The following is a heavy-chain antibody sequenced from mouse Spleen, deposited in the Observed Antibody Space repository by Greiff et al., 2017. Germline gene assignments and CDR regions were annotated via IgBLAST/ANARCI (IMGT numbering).Heavy chain of an antibody. CDR1: GYTFTSYW. CDR2: IDPSDSYT. CDR3: ARYYGDYVYAMDY. Sequence: QVQLQQPGAELVKPGASVKLSCKASGYTFTSYWMQWVKQRPGQGLEWIGEIDPSDSYTNYNQKFKGKATLTVDTSSSTACMQLSSLTSEDSAVYYCARYYGDYVYAMDYWGQGTSVTVSS. J-gene: IGHJ4*01. V-gene: IGHV1-50*01. D-gene: IGHD2-13*01.